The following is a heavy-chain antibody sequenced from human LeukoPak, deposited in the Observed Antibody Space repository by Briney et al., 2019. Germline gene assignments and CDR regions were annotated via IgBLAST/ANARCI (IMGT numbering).Heavy chain of an antibody. J-gene: IGHJ4*02. CDR2: INQDGSDK. V-gene: IGHV3-7*04. Sequence: GGSLRLSCAASGFSFSTYWMNWVRQAPGKGLEWVANINQDGSDKYYLDSVKGRFTISRDNAKNSLYPQMNSLRDEDTALYYCARAADGSLGYWGQGTLVTVSS. CDR3: ARAADGSLGY. CDR1: GFSFSTYW. D-gene: IGHD2-2*01.